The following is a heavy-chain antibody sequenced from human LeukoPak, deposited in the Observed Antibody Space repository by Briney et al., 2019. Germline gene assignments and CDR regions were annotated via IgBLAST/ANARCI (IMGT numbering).Heavy chain of an antibody. D-gene: IGHD1-20*01. Sequence: GGSLRLSCTASGFSVRSNYMSWVRQAPGKGLEWVSCISSSSYIYNADSVKGRFTISRDNAKNSLYLQMNSLRVEDTAVYYCARAHNWKYGTFDYWGQGTLVTVSS. V-gene: IGHV3-69-1*01. CDR2: ISSSSYI. J-gene: IGHJ4*02. CDR1: GFSVRSNY. CDR3: ARAHNWKYGTFDY.